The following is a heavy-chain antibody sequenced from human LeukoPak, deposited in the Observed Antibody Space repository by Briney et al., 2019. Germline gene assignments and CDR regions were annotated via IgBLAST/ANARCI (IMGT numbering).Heavy chain of an antibody. CDR1: GGSFSGYY. Sequence: SETLSLTCAVYGGSFSGYYWSWIRQPPGKGLEWIGEINHSGSTNYNPSLKSRVTISVDTSKNQFSLKLSSVTAADTAVYYCAGGARGYSGYDSGNWFDPWGQGTLVTVSS. D-gene: IGHD5-12*01. CDR3: AGGARGYSGYDSGNWFDP. CDR2: INHSGST. J-gene: IGHJ5*02. V-gene: IGHV4-34*01.